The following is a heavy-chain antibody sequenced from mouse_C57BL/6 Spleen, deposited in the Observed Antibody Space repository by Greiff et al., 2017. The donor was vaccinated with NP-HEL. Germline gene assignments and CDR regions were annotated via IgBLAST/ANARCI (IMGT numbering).Heavy chain of an antibody. V-gene: IGHV1-61*01. Sequence: QVQLKQPGAELVRPGSSVKLSCKASGYTFTSYWMDWVKQRPGQGLEWIGNIYPSDSETHYNQKFKDKATLTVDKSSSTAYMQLSSLTSEDSAVYYCARPQIRLQYFDYWGQGTTLTVSS. J-gene: IGHJ2*01. CDR3: ARPQIRLQYFDY. D-gene: IGHD3-2*02. CDR2: IYPSDSET. CDR1: GYTFTSYW.